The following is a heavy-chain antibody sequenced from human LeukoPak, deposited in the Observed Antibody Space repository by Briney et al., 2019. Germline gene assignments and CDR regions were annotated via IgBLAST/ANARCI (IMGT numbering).Heavy chain of an antibody. CDR1: GFTFDDYA. Sequence: GGSLRLSCAASGFTFDDYAMHWVRQAPGKGLEWVSLISWDGGSTYYADSVKGRFTISRDNSKNSLYLQMNSLRAEDTALYYCAKDGAVTTEYYFDYWGQGNLVTVSS. D-gene: IGHD4-17*01. V-gene: IGHV3-43D*04. CDR3: AKDGAVTTEYYFDY. J-gene: IGHJ4*02. CDR2: ISWDGGST.